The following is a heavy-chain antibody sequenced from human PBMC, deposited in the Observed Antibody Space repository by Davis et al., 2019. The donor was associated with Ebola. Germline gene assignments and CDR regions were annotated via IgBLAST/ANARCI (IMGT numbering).Heavy chain of an antibody. CDR1: GFTFSSYA. CDR3: ANRAVTPGFCRDGGCYG. D-gene: IGHD2-15*01. J-gene: IGHJ4*02. Sequence: GGSLRLSCAASGFTFSSYAANWVRQAPGKGLEWVSGISGNGAIHYADAVRGRFTISRDDSENTLYLQMNSLRVEDTAVYFCANRAVTPGFCRDGGCYGWGQGTLVTVSS. V-gene: IGHV3-23*01. CDR2: ISGNGAI.